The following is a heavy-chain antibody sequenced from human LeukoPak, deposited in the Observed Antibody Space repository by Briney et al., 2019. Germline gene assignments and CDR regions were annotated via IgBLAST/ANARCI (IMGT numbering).Heavy chain of an antibody. J-gene: IGHJ5*02. Sequence: GESLKISCAASGFTVSSNYMSWVRQAPGKGLEWVSVIYSGGSTYYADSVKGRFTISRDNSKNTLYLQMNSLRAEDTAVYYCARDGSSGWYRGWFDPWGQGTLVTVSS. CDR1: GFTVSSNY. D-gene: IGHD6-19*01. CDR3: ARDGSSGWYRGWFDP. V-gene: IGHV3-53*01. CDR2: IYSGGST.